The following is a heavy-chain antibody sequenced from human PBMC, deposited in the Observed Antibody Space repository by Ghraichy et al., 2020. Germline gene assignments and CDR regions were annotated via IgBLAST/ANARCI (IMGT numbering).Heavy chain of an antibody. CDR2: INHSGST. D-gene: IGHD3-3*01. CDR3: ARGLPDSYYDFWSGYLFGCYFDY. Sequence: SETLSLTCAVYGGSFSGYYWSWIRQPPGKGLEWIGEINHSGSTNYNPSLKSRVTISVDTSKNQFSLKLSSVTAADTAVYYCARGLPDSYYDFWSGYLFGCYFDYWGQGTLVTVSS. J-gene: IGHJ4*02. V-gene: IGHV4-34*01. CDR1: GGSFSGYY.